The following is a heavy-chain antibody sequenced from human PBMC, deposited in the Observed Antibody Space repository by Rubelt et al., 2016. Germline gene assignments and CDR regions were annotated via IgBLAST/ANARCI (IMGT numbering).Heavy chain of an antibody. Sequence: EVQLVESGGGLVQPGGSLRLSCAASGFTFSSYWMSWVRQAPGKGLEWVANIKQDGSEKYYVDSVKGRFTISRDNSENTLALQMNSLRADDTAVYYCAKTVGEYYYYYGMDGWGQRATVTVSS. CDR3: AKTVGEYYYYYGMDG. J-gene: IGHJ6*02. D-gene: IGHD3-10*01. V-gene: IGHV3-7*05. CDR2: IKQDGSEK. CDR1: GFTFSSYW.